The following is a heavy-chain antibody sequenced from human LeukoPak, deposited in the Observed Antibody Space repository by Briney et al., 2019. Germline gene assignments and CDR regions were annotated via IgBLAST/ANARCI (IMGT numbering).Heavy chain of an antibody. CDR3: ARIPGGDGSDYYYYGMDV. CDR2: IYHSGST. V-gene: IGHV4-38-2*01. D-gene: IGHD3-10*01. Sequence: NPSETLSLTCAVSGYSISSGYHWGWIRQPPGKGLEWIGSIYHSGSTYYNPSLKSRVTISVDTSKNQFSLKLTSVTAADTAVYYCARIPGGDGSDYYYYGMDVWGKGTTVTVSS. CDR1: GYSISSGYH. J-gene: IGHJ6*04.